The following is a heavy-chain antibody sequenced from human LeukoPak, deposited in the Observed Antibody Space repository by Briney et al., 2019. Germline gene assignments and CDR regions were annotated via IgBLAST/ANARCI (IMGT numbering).Heavy chain of an antibody. CDR2: INPNSGGT. Sequence: GASVKVSCKASGYTFTGYYIHWVRQAPGQGLEWMGCINPNSGGTNYAQKFQGRVTMTRDTSISTAYMELSRLVSDDTAVYYCARADGCSSGWVDYWGQGTLVTVSS. D-gene: IGHD6-19*01. CDR3: ARADGCSSGWVDY. V-gene: IGHV1-2*02. CDR1: GYTFTGYY. J-gene: IGHJ4*02.